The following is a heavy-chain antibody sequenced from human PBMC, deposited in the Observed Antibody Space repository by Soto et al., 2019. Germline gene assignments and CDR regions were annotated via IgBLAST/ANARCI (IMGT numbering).Heavy chain of an antibody. D-gene: IGHD6-13*01. CDR3: ARDGRLVNYYCYGMDV. CDR2: IYYSGST. V-gene: IGHV4-31*03. CDR1: GGSISSGAYY. Sequence: QVQLQESGPGLVKPSQTLSLTCSVSGGSISSGAYYWTWIRQHPGKGLEWIGYIYYSGSTYYNPSLKSRVTISVDTSKNRFSLKLRSVTAADTAVYYCARDGRLVNYYCYGMDVWGQGTTVTVSS. J-gene: IGHJ6*02.